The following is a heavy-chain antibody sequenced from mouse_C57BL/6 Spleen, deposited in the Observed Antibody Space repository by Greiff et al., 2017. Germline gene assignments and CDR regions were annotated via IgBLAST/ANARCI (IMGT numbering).Heavy chain of an antibody. D-gene: IGHD1-1*01. Sequence: EVMLVESGGGLVQPGGSLSLSCAASGFTFTDYYMSWVRQPPGKALEWLGFIRNKANGYTTEYSASVKGRFTISRDNSQSILYLQMNALRAEDSATYYCARDYGSSYDYAMDYWGQGTSVTVSS. CDR3: ARDYGSSYDYAMDY. J-gene: IGHJ4*01. CDR1: GFTFTDYY. CDR2: IRNKANGYTT. V-gene: IGHV7-3*01.